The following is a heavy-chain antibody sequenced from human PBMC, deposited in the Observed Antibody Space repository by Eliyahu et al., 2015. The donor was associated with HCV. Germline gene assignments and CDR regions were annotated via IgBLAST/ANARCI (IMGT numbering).Heavy chain of an antibody. J-gene: IGHJ4*02. CDR3: AKGGCTTCYSYWSY. Sequence: EVQLLESGGGLVQAGGSLRLSCXXSGFTFSSYAMGWGRQGPGKGLEGVSGISGSGADTYYADSVKGRFTISRDNSKNTLYLQMNSLRAEDTAVYYCAKGGCTTCYSYWSYWGQGTLVTVSS. CDR2: ISGSGADT. D-gene: IGHD2-2*01. V-gene: IGHV3-23*01. CDR1: GFTFSSYA.